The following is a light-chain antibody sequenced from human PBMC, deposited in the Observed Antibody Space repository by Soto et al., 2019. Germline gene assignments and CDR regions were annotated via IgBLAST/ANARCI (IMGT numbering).Light chain of an antibody. CDR3: QSYDSSLSVV. J-gene: IGLJ2*01. Sequence: QLVLTQPPSVSGVPGQRVTISCTGSSSNIGAGYDVHWYQQLPGTAPKLLIYVNSNRPSGVPDRFSGSKSGTSASLAITGLQAEDEADYYCQSYDSSLSVVFGGGTKLTVL. CDR2: VNS. CDR1: SSNIGAGYD. V-gene: IGLV1-40*01.